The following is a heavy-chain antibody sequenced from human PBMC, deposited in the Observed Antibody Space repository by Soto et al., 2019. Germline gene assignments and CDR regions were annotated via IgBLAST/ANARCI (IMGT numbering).Heavy chain of an antibody. V-gene: IGHV4-39*01. CDR1: GGSISSSSYY. Sequence: SETLSLTCTVSGGSISSSSYYWGWIRQPPGRGLEWIGSIYYSGSTYYNPSLKSRVTISVDTSKNQFSLKLSSVTAADTAVYYCARIGSSWYPYYFDYWGQGTLVTVSS. J-gene: IGHJ4*02. D-gene: IGHD6-13*01. CDR3: ARIGSSWYPYYFDY. CDR2: IYYSGST.